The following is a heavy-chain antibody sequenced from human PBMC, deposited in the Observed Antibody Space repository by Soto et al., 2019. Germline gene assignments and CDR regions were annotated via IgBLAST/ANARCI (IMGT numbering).Heavy chain of an antibody. J-gene: IGHJ3*02. D-gene: IGHD3-22*01. CDR2: TYYKSKWYN. CDR3: ARAXRKYYYDSSGYYDAFDI. CDR1: GDSVSSNSAA. Sequence: SPALSLTCVISGDSVSSNSAAWHWIRQSPSRGLEWLGRTYYKSKWYNDYAVSVKSRITINPDTSKNQFSLQLNSVTPEDTAVYYCARAXRKYYYDSSGYYDAFDIWGQGTMVTVSS. V-gene: IGHV6-1*01.